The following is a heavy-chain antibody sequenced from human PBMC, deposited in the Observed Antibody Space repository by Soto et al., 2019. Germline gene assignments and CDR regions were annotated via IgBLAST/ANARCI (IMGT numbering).Heavy chain of an antibody. D-gene: IGHD6-13*01. J-gene: IGHJ4*02. Sequence: QVQLQQWGAGLLKPSETLSLTCAVYGGSFSGYYWSWIRRPPGKGLEWIGEINHSGSTNYNPSLKSRVTISVDTSKNQFSLKLSSVTAADTAVYYCARVLAAAGTLIDYWGQGTLVTVSS. V-gene: IGHV4-34*01. CDR1: GGSFSGYY. CDR3: ARVLAAAGTLIDY. CDR2: INHSGST.